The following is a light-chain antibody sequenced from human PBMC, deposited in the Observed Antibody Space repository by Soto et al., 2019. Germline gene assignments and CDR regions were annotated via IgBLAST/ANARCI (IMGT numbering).Light chain of an antibody. V-gene: IGKV3-15*01. J-gene: IGKJ1*01. CDR2: GAS. CDR3: QQYNNWPRT. CDR1: QGVSNN. Sequence: EIVMTQSPATLSVSPGERATLSCRASQGVSNNLAWYQQKPGQAPRLLIYGASTRATGIPATFSGSGSGTEFTLTISSLQSEDFALYYCQQYNNWPRTFGQGTKVEIK.